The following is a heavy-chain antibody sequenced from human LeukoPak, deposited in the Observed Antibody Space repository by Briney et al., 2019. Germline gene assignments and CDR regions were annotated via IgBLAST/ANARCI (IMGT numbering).Heavy chain of an antibody. Sequence: SETLSLTCAVSGYSISSGYYWGWIRQPPGKGLEWIGSIYYSGSTYYNPSLKSRVTISVDTSKNQFSLKLSSVTAADTAVYYCARHAGGTYRYYFDDWGQGTLVTVSS. J-gene: IGHJ4*02. CDR1: GYSISSGYY. D-gene: IGHD1-26*01. V-gene: IGHV4-38-2*01. CDR3: ARHAGGTYRYYFDD. CDR2: IYYSGST.